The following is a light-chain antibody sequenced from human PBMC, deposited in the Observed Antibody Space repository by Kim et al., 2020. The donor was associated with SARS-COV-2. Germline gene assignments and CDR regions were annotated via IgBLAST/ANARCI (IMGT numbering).Light chain of an antibody. CDR2: GAS. CDR3: QQSYTTPYT. V-gene: IGKV1-39*01. J-gene: IGKJ2*01. CDR1: QKINIY. Sequence: SDSVGGRVTITCRASQKINIYLNWYQQKPGKAPKLLIYGASSLKSGVPSRFSGSGSETDFTLSVSSLQPEDFATYFCQQSYTTPYTCGKGTKLEIK.